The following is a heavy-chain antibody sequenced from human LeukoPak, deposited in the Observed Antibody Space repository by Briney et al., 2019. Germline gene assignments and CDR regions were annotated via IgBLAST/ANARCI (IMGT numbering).Heavy chain of an antibody. V-gene: IGHV4-34*01. CDR1: GVSFNDYY. Sequence: SETLSLTCAVSGVSFNDYYWSWVRQTPGKGLEWIGEINHSGYTNDGPSLKSRVTLSIDTSRKQFSLNLRSVTVADTGIYYCTRMTSGHDYWGQGTLVTVSS. CDR3: TRMTSGHDY. J-gene: IGHJ4*02. CDR2: INHSGYT. D-gene: IGHD3-10*01.